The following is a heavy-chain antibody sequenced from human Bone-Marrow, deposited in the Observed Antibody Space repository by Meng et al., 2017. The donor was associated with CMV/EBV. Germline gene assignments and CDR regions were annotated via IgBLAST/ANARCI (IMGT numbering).Heavy chain of an antibody. Sequence: SETLSLTCAVSGDSLSGKIWWTWVRQPPGKGLEWIGYIYYSGSTNYNPSLKSRVTISVDTSKNQFSLKLSSVTAADTAVYYCARLWFGGTMDVWGQGTTVTVSS. J-gene: IGHJ6*02. CDR1: GDSLSGKIW. CDR3: ARLWFGGTMDV. D-gene: IGHD3-10*01. CDR2: IYYSGST. V-gene: IGHV4-59*01.